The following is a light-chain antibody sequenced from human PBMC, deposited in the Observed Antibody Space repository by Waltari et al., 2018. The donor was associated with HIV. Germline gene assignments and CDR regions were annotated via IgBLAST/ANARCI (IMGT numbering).Light chain of an antibody. CDR1: SGHSRYD. CDR2: VNSDGSH. CDR3: QTWGVGPKV. J-gene: IGLJ3*02. Sequence: LVLTQSPSASASLGASVTLTCTLSSGHSRYDIAWHQVQPEKGPRYLMKVNSDGSHSKGDVSPDRVSGASSVAVRYLTIASLEAEDEADYYWQTWGVGPKVFGGGTKVVVL. V-gene: IGLV4-69*01.